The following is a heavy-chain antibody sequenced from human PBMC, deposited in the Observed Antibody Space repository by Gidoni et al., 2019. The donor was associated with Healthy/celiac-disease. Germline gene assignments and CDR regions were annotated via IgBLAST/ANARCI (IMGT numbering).Heavy chain of an antibody. V-gene: IGHV4-34*01. Sequence: QVQLQQWGAGLLKPSETLSLTCAVYGGSFSGYYWSWIRQPPGKGLEWIGEINHSGSTNYNPSLKSRVTISVDTSKNQFSLKLSSVTAADTAVYYCARGRYSGSRFDPWGQGTLVTVSS. CDR1: GGSFSGYY. D-gene: IGHD5-18*01. CDR2: INHSGST. J-gene: IGHJ5*02. CDR3: ARGRYSGSRFDP.